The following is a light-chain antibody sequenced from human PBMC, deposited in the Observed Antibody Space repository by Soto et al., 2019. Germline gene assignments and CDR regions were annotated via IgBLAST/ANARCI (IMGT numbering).Light chain of an antibody. J-gene: IGKJ5*01. CDR2: DAS. CDR3: RQSYSTPL. V-gene: IGKV1-5*01. Sequence: DIQMTQSPSTLSASVGDRVTITCRASQSLNNYLAWYQQKPGKAPKLLIYDASTLERGVPSRFSGTGSGTEFTLTISSLQPDDFATYYCRQSYSTPLFGQGTRLEIK. CDR1: QSLNNY.